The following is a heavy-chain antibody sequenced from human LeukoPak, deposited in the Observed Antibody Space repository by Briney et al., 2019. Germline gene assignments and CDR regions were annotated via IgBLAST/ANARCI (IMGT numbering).Heavy chain of an antibody. CDR3: SRPYSYYMDV. V-gene: IGHV4-4*02. J-gene: IGHJ6*03. Sequence: SETLSLTCAVSGGSISNNNWRWFVQQPPKKRLGWIGVIYHSRSNNYNPTLKSRLTISVDKSKNQFSLKLTAVTAADTDVYYCSRPYSYYMDVWGKGTTVTVSS. CDR1: GGSISNNNW. CDR2: IYHSRSN.